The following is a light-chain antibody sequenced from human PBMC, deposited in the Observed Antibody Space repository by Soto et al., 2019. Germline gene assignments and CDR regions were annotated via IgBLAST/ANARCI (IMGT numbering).Light chain of an antibody. CDR1: QTVRNNY. CDR3: QQFSSYALT. V-gene: IGKV3-20*01. J-gene: IGKJ4*01. CDR2: ASS. Sequence: EFVLTQSPGTLYLSLGERATLSCRASQTVRNNYLAWYQKKPDQAHRLLNYASSSRATGIPDRFSGGGSAKYFPLTISRLAHEDFAFYCCQQFSSYALTFGGGTKVEIK.